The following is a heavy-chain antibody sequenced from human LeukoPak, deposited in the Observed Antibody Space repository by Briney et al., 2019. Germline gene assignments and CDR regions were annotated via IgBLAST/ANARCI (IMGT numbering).Heavy chain of an antibody. CDR3: ARDQGRSYDSSGYYTFDY. Sequence: PGRSLRLSCAASGFTFSSYAMHWVRQAPGKGLEWVAVISYDGSNKYYADSVKGRFTISRDNSKNTLYLQMNSLRAEDTAVYYCARDQGRSYDSSGYYTFDYWGQGTLVTVSS. D-gene: IGHD3-22*01. J-gene: IGHJ4*02. CDR1: GFTFSSYA. V-gene: IGHV3-30*01. CDR2: ISYDGSNK.